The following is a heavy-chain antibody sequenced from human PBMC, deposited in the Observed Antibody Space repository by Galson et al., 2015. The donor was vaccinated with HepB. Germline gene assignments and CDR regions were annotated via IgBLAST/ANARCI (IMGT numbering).Heavy chain of an antibody. J-gene: IGHJ4*02. CDR2: IYWTDDK. CDR3: AQAILGYFDY. Sequence: PALVKPTQTLTLTCTLSGFSLSTSGVGVGWIRQPPGKALEWLALIYWTDDKRYSPSLKSRLTITRDTSKNQVVLTMTNMDPVDTATYYCAQAILGYFDYWGQGTLVTVSS. D-gene: IGHD3-16*01. V-gene: IGHV2-5*01. CDR1: GFSLSTSGVG.